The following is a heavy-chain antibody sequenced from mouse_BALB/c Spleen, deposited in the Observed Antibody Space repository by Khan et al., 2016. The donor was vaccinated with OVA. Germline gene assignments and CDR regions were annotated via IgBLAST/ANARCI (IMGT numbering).Heavy chain of an antibody. J-gene: IGHJ2*01. CDR1: GYSITSGYG. D-gene: IGHD1-2*01. CDR3: ARTARIKY. CDR2: ISYSGST. V-gene: IGHV3-2*02. Sequence: EVQLQQSGPGLVKPSQSLSLTCTVTGYSITSGYGWNWIRQFPGNILEWMGYISYSGSTNYNPSLKSRTSITRDTSKNQFLLQLKSVTTEDTATYYCARTARIKYWGQGTTLTVSS.